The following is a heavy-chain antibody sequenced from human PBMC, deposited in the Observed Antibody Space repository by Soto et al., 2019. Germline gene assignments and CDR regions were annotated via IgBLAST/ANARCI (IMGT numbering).Heavy chain of an antibody. Sequence: QVQLVQSGAEVKKPGASVKVSCKASGYTFTSYDINWVRQATGQGLEWMGWMNPNSGNTGYAQKFQGRVTMTRNTSISTAYMELSSLRSEDTAVYYCARVDYDILTGYHHPQNDYWGQGTLVTVSS. CDR2: MNPNSGNT. J-gene: IGHJ4*02. CDR3: ARVDYDILTGYHHPQNDY. D-gene: IGHD3-9*01. CDR1: GYTFTSYD. V-gene: IGHV1-8*01.